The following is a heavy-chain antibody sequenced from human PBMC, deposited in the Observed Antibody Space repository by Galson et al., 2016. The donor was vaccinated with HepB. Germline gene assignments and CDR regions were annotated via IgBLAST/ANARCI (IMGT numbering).Heavy chain of an antibody. CDR1: GGSFTDSY. CDR2: ISQSGNT. D-gene: IGHD1-1*01. CDR3: GRDHDTTGIDY. V-gene: IGHV4-34*01. Sequence: ETLSLTCAVSGGSFTDSYWTWVRQSPGKGLEWIGEISQSGNTNYNPSLKSRVTISVDTSKNQFSLKLSSVTAADTAVYYCGRDHDTTGIDYWGQGTLVTVSS. J-gene: IGHJ4*02.